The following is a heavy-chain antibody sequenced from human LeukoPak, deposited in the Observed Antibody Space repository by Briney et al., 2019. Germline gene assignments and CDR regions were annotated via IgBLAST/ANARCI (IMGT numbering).Heavy chain of an antibody. CDR2: MNPNSGNT. D-gene: IGHD2-2*01. Sequence: GASVKVSCKASGYTFTSYDINWVRQATGQGLEWMGWMNPNSGNTGYAQKFQGRVTMTRNTSISTAYMELSSLRSEDTAVYYCARARYRYCSSTSCSPKIAFDPWGQGTLVTVSS. V-gene: IGHV1-8*01. CDR3: ARARYRYCSSTSCSPKIAFDP. CDR1: GYTFTSYD. J-gene: IGHJ5*02.